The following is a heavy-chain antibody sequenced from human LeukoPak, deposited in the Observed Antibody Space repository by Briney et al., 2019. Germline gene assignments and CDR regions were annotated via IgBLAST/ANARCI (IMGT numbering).Heavy chain of an antibody. D-gene: IGHD4-11*01. Sequence: SETLSLTCTVSGGSVSSRNYYWGWIRQPPGKGLEWIGSIYNSGNTYYNPSLKSRVTISVDTSKNQVSLKLGSLTAADTAVYYCARRTTVTIPFGYWGQGTLVTVSS. V-gene: IGHV4-39*01. CDR3: ARRTTVTIPFGY. J-gene: IGHJ4*02. CDR2: IYNSGNT. CDR1: GGSVSSRNYY.